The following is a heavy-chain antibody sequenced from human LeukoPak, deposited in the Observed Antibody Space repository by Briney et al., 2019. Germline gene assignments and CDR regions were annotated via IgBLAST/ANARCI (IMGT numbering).Heavy chain of an antibody. CDR2: IRYDGSNK. V-gene: IGHV3-30*02. D-gene: IGHD3-9*01. CDR3: ARSILTGYYNYFDH. CDR1: GFTFSSYG. Sequence: TGGSLRLSCAASGFTFSSYGMHWVRQAPGKGLEWVAFIRYDGSNKYYADSVKGRFTISRDNSKNTLYLQMNSLRAEDTAVYYCARSILTGYYNYFDHWGQGTLVTVSS. J-gene: IGHJ4*02.